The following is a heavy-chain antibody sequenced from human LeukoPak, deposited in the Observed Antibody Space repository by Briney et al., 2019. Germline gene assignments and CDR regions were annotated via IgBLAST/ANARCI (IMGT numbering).Heavy chain of an antibody. Sequence: ASVKVSCKASGYTFTGYYMHWVRQAPGQGVEWMGRINPNSGGTNYAQKFQGRVTMTRDTSISTAYMELSSLRSDDTAVYYCALRPTGYSSSWYFDYWGQGTLVTVSS. CDR1: GYTFTGYY. J-gene: IGHJ4*02. CDR2: INPNSGGT. CDR3: ALRPTGYSSSWYFDY. V-gene: IGHV1-2*06. D-gene: IGHD6-13*01.